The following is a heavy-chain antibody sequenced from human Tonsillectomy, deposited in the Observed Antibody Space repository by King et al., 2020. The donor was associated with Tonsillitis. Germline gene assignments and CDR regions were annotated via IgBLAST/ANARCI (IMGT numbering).Heavy chain of an antibody. CDR1: GYTFSSYD. J-gene: IGHJ4*02. CDR2: LNPNSKDT. D-gene: IGHD3-10*01. V-gene: IGHV1-8*01. CDR3: ARLNIHRGVRQDFDL. Sequence: VQLVESGPEVKKPGASVKVSCKASGYTFSSYDINWVRQSIGQGLEWMGWLNPNSKDTGYAQKFQGRATMTTDTSTNTVYLELSSLTSEDTAVYYCARLNIHRGVRQDFDLWGQGTLVTVSS.